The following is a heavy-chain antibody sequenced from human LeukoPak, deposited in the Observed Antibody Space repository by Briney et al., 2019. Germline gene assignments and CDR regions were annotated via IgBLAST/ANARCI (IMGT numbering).Heavy chain of an antibody. Sequence: GASVKVSCKASGYTFTNYAMNWVRQAPGQGLEWMGWISAYNGNTNYAQKLQGRVTMTTDTSTSTAYMELRSLRSDDTAVYYCARDRGLRYFDWLSAFDYWGQGTLVTVSS. CDR2: ISAYNGNT. CDR1: GYTFTNYA. V-gene: IGHV1-18*01. CDR3: ARDRGLRYFDWLSAFDY. J-gene: IGHJ4*02. D-gene: IGHD3-9*01.